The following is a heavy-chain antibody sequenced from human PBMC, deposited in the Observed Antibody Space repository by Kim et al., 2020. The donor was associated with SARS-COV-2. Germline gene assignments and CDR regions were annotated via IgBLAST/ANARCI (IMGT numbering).Heavy chain of an antibody. J-gene: IGHJ3*02. D-gene: IGHD3-22*01. CDR2: IISIFGTA. CDR1: GGTFSSYA. Sequence: SVKVSCKASGGTFSSYAISWVRQAPGQGLEWMGGIISIFGTANYAQKFQGRVTITADKSTSTAYMELSSLRSEDTAVYYCASLSQDYDSSGYYPPRPFDIWGQGTMVTVSS. CDR3: ASLSQDYDSSGYYPPRPFDI. V-gene: IGHV1-69*06.